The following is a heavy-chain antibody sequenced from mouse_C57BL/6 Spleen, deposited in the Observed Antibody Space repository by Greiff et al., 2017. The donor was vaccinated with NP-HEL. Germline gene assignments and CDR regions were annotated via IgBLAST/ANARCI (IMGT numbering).Heavy chain of an antibody. J-gene: IGHJ1*03. Sequence: VQLKQSGAELVRPGASVKLSCTASGFNIKDDYMHWVKQRPEQGLEWIGWIDPENGDTEYASKFQGKATITADTSSNTAYLQLSSLTSEDTAVYYCTNSAYFDVWGTGTTVTVSS. CDR2: IDPENGDT. V-gene: IGHV14-4*01. D-gene: IGHD3-1*01. CDR3: TNSAYFDV. CDR1: GFNIKDDY.